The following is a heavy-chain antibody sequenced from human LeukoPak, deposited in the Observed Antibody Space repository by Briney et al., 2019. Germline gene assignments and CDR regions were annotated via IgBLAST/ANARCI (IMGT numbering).Heavy chain of an antibody. CDR2: IYTSGST. Sequence: PSETLSLTCTVSGGSISSGTYYWSWIRQPAGKGLEWIGRIYTSGSTNYNPSLKSRVTISVDTSKNQFSLKLSSVTAADTAVYYCARAYSSSWVWGFPARDWFDPWGQGTLVTVSS. D-gene: IGHD6-13*01. CDR3: ARAYSSSWVWGFPARDWFDP. CDR1: GGSISSGTYY. V-gene: IGHV4-61*02. J-gene: IGHJ5*02.